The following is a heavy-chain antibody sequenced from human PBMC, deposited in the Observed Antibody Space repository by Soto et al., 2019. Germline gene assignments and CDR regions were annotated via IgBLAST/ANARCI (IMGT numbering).Heavy chain of an antibody. Sequence: GGSLRLSCAASGFTFSSYSMNWVRQAPGKGLEWVSSISSSSSYIYYADSVKGRFTISRDNAKNSLYLQMNSLRAEDTAVYYCARDFDSRGPYYFDYWGKGTLVTVSS. J-gene: IGHJ4*02. D-gene: IGHD6-25*01. CDR2: ISSSSSYI. V-gene: IGHV3-21*01. CDR1: GFTFSSYS. CDR3: ARDFDSRGPYYFDY.